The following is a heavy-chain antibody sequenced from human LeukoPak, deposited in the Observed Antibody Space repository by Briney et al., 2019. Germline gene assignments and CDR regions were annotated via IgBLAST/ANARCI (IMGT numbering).Heavy chain of an antibody. V-gene: IGHV3-23*01. D-gene: IGHD3-10*01. Sequence: GGSLRLSCAASGFTFSSYGMHWVRQAPGKGLEWVSAISGSGGSTYYADSVKGRFTISRDNSKNTLYLQMNSLRAEDTAVYYCAKDSYYYGSGFNFDYWGQGTLVTVSS. CDR1: GFTFSSYG. CDR2: ISGSGGST. J-gene: IGHJ4*02. CDR3: AKDSYYYGSGFNFDY.